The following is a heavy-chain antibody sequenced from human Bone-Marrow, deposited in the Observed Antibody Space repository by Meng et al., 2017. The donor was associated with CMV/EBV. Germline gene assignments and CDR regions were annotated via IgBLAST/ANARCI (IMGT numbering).Heavy chain of an antibody. CDR3: ARGAVVTPQGGNAFDI. V-gene: IGHV1-69*05. J-gene: IGHJ3*02. CDR1: GGTFSSYA. Sequence: SVKVSCKASGGTFSSYAISWVRQAPGQGLEWMGGIIPIFGTANYAQKFQGRVTITTDESTSTAYMELSSLGSEDTAVYYCARGAVVTPQGGNAFDIWGQGTMVTVSS. D-gene: IGHD4-23*01. CDR2: IIPIFGTA.